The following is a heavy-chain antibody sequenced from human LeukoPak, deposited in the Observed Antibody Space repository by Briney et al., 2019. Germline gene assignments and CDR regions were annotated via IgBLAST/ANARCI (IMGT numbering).Heavy chain of an antibody. V-gene: IGHV4-39*02. CDR1: GGSISSSSYY. D-gene: IGHD2-2*01. CDR3: AREYQLLFYYFDY. Sequence: SETVLLTCTVSGGSISSSSYYWGWIRQPPGKGLEWLGSIYYSGCTYYNPSLTSRVTISVDTSKNQFSLKLSSVTAADTAVYYCAREYQLLFYYFDYWGQGTLVTVSS. CDR2: IYYSGCT. J-gene: IGHJ4*02.